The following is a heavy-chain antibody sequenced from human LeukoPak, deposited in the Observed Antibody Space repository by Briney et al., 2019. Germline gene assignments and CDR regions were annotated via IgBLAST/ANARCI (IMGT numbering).Heavy chain of an antibody. V-gene: IGHV3-30*04. Sequence: GTSLRLSCAASGFTLNRYAVQWVRQAPGKGLEWMAITAYDGSNKYYADSVRGRFTISRDNSKNTLYLEMNSLRGEDTALYFCARVRDQWLTHGAFDIWGQGTMVTVSS. CDR2: TAYDGSNK. D-gene: IGHD6-19*01. J-gene: IGHJ3*02. CDR3: ARVRDQWLTHGAFDI. CDR1: GFTLNRYA.